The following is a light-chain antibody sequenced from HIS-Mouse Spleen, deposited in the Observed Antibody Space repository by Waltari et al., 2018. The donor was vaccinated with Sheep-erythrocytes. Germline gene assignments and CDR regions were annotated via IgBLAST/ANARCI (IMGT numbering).Light chain of an antibody. V-gene: IGLV2-14*01. CDR3: SSYTSSSTGV. CDR2: EVS. Sequence: QSALTQPASVSGSPGQSITISCTGTSSDVGGYNYVSWYQQHPGKAPKLMIYEVSNRPSGVSNHFSGSKSGNTASLTISGLQAEDEAEYYCSSYTSSSTGVFGGGTKLTVL. CDR1: SSDVGGYNY. J-gene: IGLJ2*01.